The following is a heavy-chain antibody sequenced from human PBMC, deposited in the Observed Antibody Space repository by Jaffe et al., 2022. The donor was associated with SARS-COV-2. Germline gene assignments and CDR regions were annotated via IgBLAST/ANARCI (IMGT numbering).Heavy chain of an antibody. CDR1: GYSFTSHW. CDR3: ASGHASSDPFDY. V-gene: IGHV5-10-1*03. Sequence: EVLLVQSGAEVKKPGESLRISCKGSGYSFTSHWISWVRQMPGKGLEWMGRIDPSDSYTDYSPSFQGHVTISTDKSTSTAYLQCSSLKASDTAMYYCASGHASSDPFDYWGQGTLVTVSS. CDR2: IDPSDSYT. D-gene: IGHD6-6*01. J-gene: IGHJ4*02.